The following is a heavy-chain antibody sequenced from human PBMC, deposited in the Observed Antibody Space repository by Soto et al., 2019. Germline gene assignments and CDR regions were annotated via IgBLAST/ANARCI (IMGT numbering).Heavy chain of an antibody. CDR3: ARWRLEGQWLVPGIFNGMDV. D-gene: IGHD6-19*01. J-gene: IGHJ6*02. Sequence: QVQLQESGPGLVKPSGTLSLTCAVSGGSISSSNWWSWVRQPPGKGLEWIGEIYHSGSTNYNPSLKSRVTISVDKSKNQFSLKRSSVTAADTAVYYCARWRLEGQWLVPGIFNGMDVWGQGTTVTVSS. V-gene: IGHV4-4*02. CDR2: IYHSGST. CDR1: GGSISSSNW.